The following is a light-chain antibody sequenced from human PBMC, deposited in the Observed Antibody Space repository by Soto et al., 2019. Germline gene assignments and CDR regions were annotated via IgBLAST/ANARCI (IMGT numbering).Light chain of an antibody. J-gene: IGKJ4*01. CDR1: QGIGVY. CDR2: AAS. Sequence: DIQMTQSPSSLSASFGDRVTITCRASQGIGVYLVWFQQKPGNAPKLLIYAASTLQSGVPSRFSGSGSGTDITLTMSSLQPEDVATYYCQKYNSAPLTFGGGTKVQIK. CDR3: QKYNSAPLT. V-gene: IGKV1-27*01.